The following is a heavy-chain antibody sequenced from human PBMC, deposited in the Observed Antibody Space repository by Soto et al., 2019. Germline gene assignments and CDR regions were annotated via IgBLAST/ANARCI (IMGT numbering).Heavy chain of an antibody. D-gene: IGHD3-3*01. CDR3: ARESGYDFWSGYYTETYGMDV. V-gene: IGHV3-11*06. Sequence: GGSLRLSCAASGFTFSDYYMSWIRQAPGKGLEWVSYISSSSSYTNYADSVKGRFTISRDNAKNSLYLQMNSLRAKDTAVYYCARESGYDFWSGYYTETYGMDVWGQGTTVTVSS. CDR1: GFTFSDYY. CDR2: ISSSSSYT. J-gene: IGHJ6*02.